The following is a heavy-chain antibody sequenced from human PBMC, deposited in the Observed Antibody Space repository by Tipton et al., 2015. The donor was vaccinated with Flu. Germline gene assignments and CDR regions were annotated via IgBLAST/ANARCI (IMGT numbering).Heavy chain of an antibody. Sequence: LRLSCTVSGASISIGAYYWTWIRRPADKGLEWMGRIYTGGGTNYNPSLRSRVTISIDTSKNQFSLRLSSVTAADTAVYYCARRVAGSGMAVWGQGTTVTVSS. J-gene: IGHJ6*02. CDR2: IYTGGGT. CDR1: GASISIGAYY. CDR3: ARRVAGSGMAV. D-gene: IGHD3-10*01. V-gene: IGHV4-61*02.